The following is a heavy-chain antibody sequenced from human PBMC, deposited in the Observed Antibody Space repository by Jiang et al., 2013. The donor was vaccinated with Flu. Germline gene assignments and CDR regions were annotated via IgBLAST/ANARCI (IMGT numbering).Heavy chain of an antibody. CDR3: ASFPRWWEKRGYSGYDQALFDY. D-gene: IGHD5-12*01. V-gene: IGHV1-3*01. Sequence: GAEVKKPGASVKVSCKASGYTFTSYAMHWVRQAPGQRLEWMGWINAGNGNTKYSQKFQGRVTITRDTSASTAYMELSSLRSEDTAVYYCASFPRWWEKRGYSGYDQALFDYWGRGTLVTVSS. J-gene: IGHJ4*02. CDR1: GYTFTSYA. CDR2: INAGNGNT.